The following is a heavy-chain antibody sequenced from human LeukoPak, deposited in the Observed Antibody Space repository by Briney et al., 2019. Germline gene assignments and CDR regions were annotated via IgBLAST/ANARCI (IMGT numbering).Heavy chain of an antibody. CDR2: ISYDGSNK. D-gene: IGHD2-15*01. CDR1: GFTFSSYA. J-gene: IGHJ1*01. CDR3: ARDGSTRYFQH. V-gene: IGHV3-30*04. Sequence: GGSLRLSCAASGFTFSSYAMHWVRQAPGKGLEWVAVISYDGSNKYYADSVKGRFTISRDNSKNTLYLQMNSLRAEDTAVYYCARDGSTRYFQHWGQGTLVTVSS.